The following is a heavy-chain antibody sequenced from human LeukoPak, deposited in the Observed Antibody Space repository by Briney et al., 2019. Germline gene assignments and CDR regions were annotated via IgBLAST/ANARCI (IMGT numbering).Heavy chain of an antibody. Sequence: ASVKVSCKASGYTFTSYDINWVRQATGQGLEWMGWMNPKTGNTGYAQKFQARVTMTRNTSISTAHMELSSLRSEDTAVYYCARGPGQQLVPSDYWGQGTLVTVS. CDR2: MNPKTGNT. CDR3: ARGPGQQLVPSDY. J-gene: IGHJ4*02. CDR1: GYTFTSYD. V-gene: IGHV1-8*01. D-gene: IGHD6-13*01.